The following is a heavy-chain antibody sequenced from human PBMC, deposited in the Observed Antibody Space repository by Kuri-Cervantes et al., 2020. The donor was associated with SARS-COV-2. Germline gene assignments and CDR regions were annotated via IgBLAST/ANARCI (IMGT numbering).Heavy chain of an antibody. Sequence: SQTLSLTCAVSGYSISSGYYWGWIRQAPGKGLEWIGSIYHSGTPYYNPSLKSRVTISVDTSKNQFSLKLSSVTAADTAVYYCASWLSSAGFDYWGQGNLVNVSS. J-gene: IGHJ4*02. CDR1: GYSISSGYY. D-gene: IGHD2/OR15-2a*01. V-gene: IGHV4-38-2*01. CDR2: IYHSGTP. CDR3: ASWLSSAGFDY.